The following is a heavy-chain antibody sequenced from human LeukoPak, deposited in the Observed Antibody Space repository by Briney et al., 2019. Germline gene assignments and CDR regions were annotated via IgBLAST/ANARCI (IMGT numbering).Heavy chain of an antibody. CDR3: AKSQYCSGGRCYFAGDY. CDR2: ISGDGGST. J-gene: IGHJ4*02. D-gene: IGHD2-15*01. Sequence: PGGPLRLSCAASGFTFDDYAMHWVRQAPGKGLEWVSLISGDGGSTYYADSVKGRFTISRDNSKNSLYLQMNSLRTEDSALYYCAKSQYCSGGRCYFAGDYWGQGTLVTVSS. V-gene: IGHV3-43*02. CDR1: GFTFDDYA.